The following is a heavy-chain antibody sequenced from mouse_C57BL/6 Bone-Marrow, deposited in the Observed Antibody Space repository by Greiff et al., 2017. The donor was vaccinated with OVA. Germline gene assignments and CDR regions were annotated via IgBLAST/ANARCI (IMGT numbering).Heavy chain of an antibody. CDR2: IWRGGST. J-gene: IGHJ4*01. CDR3: AKKDDSYYYAMDY. CDR1: GFSLTSYG. D-gene: IGHD2-13*01. Sequence: VKLVESGPGLVQPSQSLSITCTVSGFSLTSYGVHWVRQSPGKGLEWLGVIWRGGSTDYNAAFMSRLSITKDNSKSQVFFKMNSLQADDTAIYYCAKKDDSYYYAMDYWGQGTSVTVSS. V-gene: IGHV2-5*01.